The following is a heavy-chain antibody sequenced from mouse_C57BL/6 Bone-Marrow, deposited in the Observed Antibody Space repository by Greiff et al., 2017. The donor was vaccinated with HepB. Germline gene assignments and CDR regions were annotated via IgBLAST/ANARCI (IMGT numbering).Heavy chain of an antibody. CDR3: ARGGYYGSSVYAMDY. D-gene: IGHD1-1*01. Sequence: QVQLQQPGAELVKPGASVKLSCKASGYTFTSYWMHWVKQRPGQGLEWIGMIHPNSGSTNYNEKFKSKATLTVDKSSSTAYMQLSSLTSEDSAVYYCARGGYYGSSVYAMDYWGQGTSGTVSS. CDR1: GYTFTSYW. CDR2: IHPNSGST. V-gene: IGHV1-64*01. J-gene: IGHJ4*01.